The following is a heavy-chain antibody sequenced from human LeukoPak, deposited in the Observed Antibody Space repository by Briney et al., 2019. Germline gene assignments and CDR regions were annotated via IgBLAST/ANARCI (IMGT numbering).Heavy chain of an antibody. V-gene: IGHV3-53*05. Sequence: GGSLRLSCAASGFTVSSNYMSWVRQAPGKGLEWVSVIYSGGSTYYADSVKGRFTISRDNSKNTLYLQMNSLRAEDTAVYYCARAKREYDYVWGSYRYHPDYWGQGTLVTVSS. J-gene: IGHJ4*02. CDR2: IYSGGST. D-gene: IGHD3-16*02. CDR3: ARAKREYDYVWGSYRYHPDY. CDR1: GFTVSSNY.